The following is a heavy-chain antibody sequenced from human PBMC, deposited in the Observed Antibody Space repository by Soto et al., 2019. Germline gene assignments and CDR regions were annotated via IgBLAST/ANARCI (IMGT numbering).Heavy chain of an antibody. CDR3: ARGANRQNPPDY. CDR1: GGTFSSSA. V-gene: IGHV1-69*01. Sequence: QVQLVQSGAEVKKPGSSVKVSCKASGGTFSSSAISWVRQAPGQGLEWMGGIIPIFGTANYAQKFQGRVTITADESMSTAYMELSSLRSEDTAAYYCARGANRQNPPDYWGQGTLVTDSS. CDR2: IIPIFGTA. J-gene: IGHJ4*02.